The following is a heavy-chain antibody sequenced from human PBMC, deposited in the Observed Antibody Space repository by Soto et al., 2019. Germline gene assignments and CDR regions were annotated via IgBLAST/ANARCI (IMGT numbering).Heavy chain of an antibody. CDR3: AKDWYGWNYGGACDI. D-gene: IGHD1-7*01. CDR1: GFRFSDYA. J-gene: IGHJ3*02. V-gene: IGHV3-30*18. Sequence: QVQLVESGGGVVQPGTSLRLSCGASGFRFSDYAIHWVRQAPGKGLEWVAVISNDGHSKYYADSVRGRFTISRDSSKNTVDLQMTSLRSDDTAVYYCAKDWYGWNYGGACDIRGQGTMVTVAS. CDR2: ISNDGHSK.